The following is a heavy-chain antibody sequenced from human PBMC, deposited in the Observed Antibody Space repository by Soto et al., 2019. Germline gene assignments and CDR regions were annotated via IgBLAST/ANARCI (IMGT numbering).Heavy chain of an antibody. V-gene: IGHV1-2*04. J-gene: IGHJ6*02. CDR2: INPNSGGT. Sequence: ASVKVSCKASGYTFTGYYMHWVRQAPGQGLEWMGWINPNSGGTNYAQKFQGWVTMTRDTSISTAYMELSRLRSDDTAVYYCARGDYDILTGYWSRYYGMDVWGQGTTVTGSS. CDR1: GYTFTGYY. CDR3: ARGDYDILTGYWSRYYGMDV. D-gene: IGHD3-9*01.